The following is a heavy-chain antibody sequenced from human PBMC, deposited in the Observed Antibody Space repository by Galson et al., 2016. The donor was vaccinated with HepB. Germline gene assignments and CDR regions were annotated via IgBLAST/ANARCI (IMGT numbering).Heavy chain of an antibody. J-gene: IGHJ3*02. CDR3: ASWRYSSGRNDSFDI. CDR2: VSYDGSKK. CDR1: ELIFNNFA. Sequence: SLRLSCAASELIFNNFAIQWVRHAPGKGLEWVAVVSYDGSKKSYADSVKGRFTVSRDNSKNTKYPQMNSLRAEDAAVYYCASWRYSSGRNDSFDIWGQGTRVTVSS. D-gene: IGHD6-19*01. V-gene: IGHV3-30-3*01.